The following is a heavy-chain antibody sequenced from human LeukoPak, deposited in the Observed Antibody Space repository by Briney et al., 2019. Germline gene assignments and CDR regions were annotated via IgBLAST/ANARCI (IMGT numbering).Heavy chain of an antibody. V-gene: IGHV4-39*01. J-gene: IGHJ4*02. CDR1: GGSISSSSYY. CDR2: IYYSGST. Sequence: SETLSLTCTVSGGSISSSSYYWGWIRQPPGKGLEWIGSIYYSGSTYYNPSLKSRVTISVDTSKNQFSLKLSSVTAADTAVYHCARHIRDFWSGYSPLDYWGQGTLVTVSS. D-gene: IGHD3-3*01. CDR3: ARHIRDFWSGYSPLDY.